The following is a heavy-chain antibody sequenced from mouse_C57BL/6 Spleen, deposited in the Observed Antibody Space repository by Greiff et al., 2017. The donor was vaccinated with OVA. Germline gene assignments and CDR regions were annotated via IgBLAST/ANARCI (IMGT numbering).Heavy chain of an antibody. J-gene: IGHJ3*01. V-gene: IGHV1-42*01. D-gene: IGHD2-1*01. CDR3: APIYYGNSFAY. CDR1: GYSFTGYY. Sequence: VQLKQSGPELVKPGASVKISCKASGYSFTGYYMNWVKQSPEKSLEWIGEINPSTGGTTYNQKFKAKATLTVDKSSSTAYMQLKSLTSEDSAVDYCAPIYYGNSFAYWGQGTLVTVSA. CDR2: INPSTGGT.